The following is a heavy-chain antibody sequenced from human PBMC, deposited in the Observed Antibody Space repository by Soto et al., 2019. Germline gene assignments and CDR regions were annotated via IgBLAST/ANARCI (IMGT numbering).Heavy chain of an antibody. V-gene: IGHV4-31*03. CDR2: IYYSGST. Sequence: QVQLQESGPGLVKPSQTLSLTCTVSGGSISSGGYYWSWIRQHPGKVLEWIGYIYYSGSTYYNPSLKSRVTISGDTSKNQFSLKLSSVTVADTAVYYCARVYCSSTSCYLFDYWGQGTLVTVSS. CDR1: GGSISSGGYY. D-gene: IGHD2-2*01. J-gene: IGHJ4*02. CDR3: ARVYCSSTSCYLFDY.